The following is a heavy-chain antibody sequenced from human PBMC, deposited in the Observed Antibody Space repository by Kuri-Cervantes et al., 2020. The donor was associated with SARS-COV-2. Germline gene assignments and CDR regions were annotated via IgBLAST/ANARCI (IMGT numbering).Heavy chain of an antibody. V-gene: IGHV1-69*13. D-gene: IGHD3-3*01. CDR3: ARATRGFLEWLLPRGGWFDP. J-gene: IGHJ5*02. CDR1: GGTFSSYA. Sequence: SVKVSCKASGGTFSSYAISWVRQAPGQGLEWMGWMNPNSGNTGYAQKFQGRVTITADESTSTAYMELRSLRSDDTAVYYCARATRGFLEWLLPRGGWFDPWGQGTLVTVSS. CDR2: MNPNSGNT.